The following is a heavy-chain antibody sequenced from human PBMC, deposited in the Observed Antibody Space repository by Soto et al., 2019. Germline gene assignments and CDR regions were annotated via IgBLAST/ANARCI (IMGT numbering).Heavy chain of an antibody. CDR3: ARVLGYCSGGSCFHYGMDV. CDR1: GFTFSSYA. Sequence: QVQLVESGGGVVQPGRSLRLSCAASGFTFSSYAMHWVRQAPGKGLEWVAVISYDGSNKYYADTVKGRFTISRDNSKNXLSXQMNSLRAEDTAVYYCARVLGYCSGGSCFHYGMDVWGQGTTVTVSS. D-gene: IGHD2-15*01. CDR2: ISYDGSNK. J-gene: IGHJ6*02. V-gene: IGHV3-30-3*01.